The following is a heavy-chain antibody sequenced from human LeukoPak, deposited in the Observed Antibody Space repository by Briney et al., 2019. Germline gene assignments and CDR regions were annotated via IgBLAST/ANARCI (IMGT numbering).Heavy chain of an antibody. Sequence: ASVKVSCKASGYTFTSYYMHWVRQAPGQGLEWMGIINPSGGSTSYAQKFQGRVTMTEDTSTDTAYMELSSLRSEDTAVYYCATGSTQTNMIRGTWGQGTLVTVSS. CDR1: GYTFTSYY. D-gene: IGHD3-22*01. CDR3: ATGSTQTNMIRGT. CDR2: INPSGGST. J-gene: IGHJ4*02. V-gene: IGHV1-46*01.